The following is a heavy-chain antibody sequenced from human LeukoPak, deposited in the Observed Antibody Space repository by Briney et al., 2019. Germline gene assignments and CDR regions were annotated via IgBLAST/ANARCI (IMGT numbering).Heavy chain of an antibody. CDR3: ARKEGGQLVNTRRWFDP. D-gene: IGHD6-13*01. CDR1: GGSFSGYY. Sequence: SETLSLTCAVYGGSFSGYYWSWIRQPPGKGLEWIGEINHSGGTNYNPSLKSRVTISVDTSKKQLSLTVRSVTAADTAVYYCARKEGGQLVNTRRWFDPWGQGTLVAVSS. V-gene: IGHV4-34*01. CDR2: INHSGGT. J-gene: IGHJ5*02.